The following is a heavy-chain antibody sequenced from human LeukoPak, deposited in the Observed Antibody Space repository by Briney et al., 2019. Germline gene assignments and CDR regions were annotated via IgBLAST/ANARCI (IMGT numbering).Heavy chain of an antibody. CDR3: ARNPPRTGDFNS. V-gene: IGHV1-8*01. Sequence: ASVKVSCKASGYTCTSYDINWVRQATGQGLEWLGWMSPNNGDTGYAQKFQGRVTMTRDTSTNTAYMELSGLTSEDTAVYYCARNPPRTGDFNSWGQGALVTVSS. D-gene: IGHD7-27*01. CDR2: MSPNNGDT. CDR1: GYTCTSYD. J-gene: IGHJ4*02.